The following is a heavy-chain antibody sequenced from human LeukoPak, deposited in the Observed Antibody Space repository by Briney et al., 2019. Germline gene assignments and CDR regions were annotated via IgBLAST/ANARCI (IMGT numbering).Heavy chain of an antibody. Sequence: SAKLSCKVSGGTFSSYAISWVRQAPGQGLEWVGGIIPSFGTANYAQKFQGRVTITADEPTSTAYMELSSLRPEDTAVYYCARDTDSRPNWFDPWGQGTLVTVSS. V-gene: IGHV1-69*01. CDR3: ARDTDSRPNWFDP. CDR2: IIPSFGTA. J-gene: IGHJ5*02. D-gene: IGHD6-13*01. CDR1: GGTFSSYA.